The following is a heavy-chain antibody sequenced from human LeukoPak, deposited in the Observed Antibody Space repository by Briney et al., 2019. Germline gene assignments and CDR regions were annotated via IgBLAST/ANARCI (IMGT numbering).Heavy chain of an antibody. CDR3: ANYGSGYFYY. Sequence: TGGSLRLSCAASGFTFSSSWMHWVRQAPGKGLVWVSRINSDGSSTNYADSVRGRFTISRDNAKNTLYLQMNSLRAEDTAVYYCANYGSGYFYYWGQGTLVTVSS. V-gene: IGHV3-74*01. J-gene: IGHJ4*02. CDR2: INSDGSST. D-gene: IGHD3-3*01. CDR1: GFTFSSSW.